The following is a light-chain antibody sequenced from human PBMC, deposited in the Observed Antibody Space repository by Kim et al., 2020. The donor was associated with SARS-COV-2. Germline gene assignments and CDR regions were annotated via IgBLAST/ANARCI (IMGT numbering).Light chain of an antibody. V-gene: IGKV1-5*03. Sequence: EIQMTQSPSTLSASIGDRVTITCRASQNVDKWLAWYQQKPGKAPNLLIYEASTLETGVPSRFSGSGSGTEFTLTISSLQPEDFATYYCQQYLSYSRYTFGQGTKLEIK. CDR1: QNVDKW. CDR3: QQYLSYSRYT. CDR2: EAS. J-gene: IGKJ2*01.